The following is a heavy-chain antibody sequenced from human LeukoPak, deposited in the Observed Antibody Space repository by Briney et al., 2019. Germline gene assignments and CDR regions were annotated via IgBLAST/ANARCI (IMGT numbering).Heavy chain of an antibody. Sequence: GGSLRLSCAASGFTFSRYWMHWVRQAPGKGLVWVSRINTDASSTKYADSVKGRFTISRDNAKNTLYLQMNSLSAEDTAVYYCIRDLFDDYSLDYWGQGALVTVSS. D-gene: IGHD3-16*01. CDR2: INTDASST. J-gene: IGHJ4*02. V-gene: IGHV3-74*03. CDR1: GFTFSRYW. CDR3: IRDLFDDYSLDY.